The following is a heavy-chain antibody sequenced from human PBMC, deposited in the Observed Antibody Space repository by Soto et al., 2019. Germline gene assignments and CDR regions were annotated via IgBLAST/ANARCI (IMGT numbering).Heavy chain of an antibody. CDR2: ISYDGSNK. Sequence: GGSLRLSCAASGFTFSSYAMHWVRQAPGKGLEWVAVISYDGSNKYYADYVKGRFTISRDNSKNKLYLQMNSLRAEDTAVYYCARDQWECAYYDFWSGPPFGYYYGMDVWGQGTTVTVSS. D-gene: IGHD3-3*01. V-gene: IGHV3-30-3*01. J-gene: IGHJ6*02. CDR3: ARDQWECAYYDFWSGPPFGYYYGMDV. CDR1: GFTFSSYA.